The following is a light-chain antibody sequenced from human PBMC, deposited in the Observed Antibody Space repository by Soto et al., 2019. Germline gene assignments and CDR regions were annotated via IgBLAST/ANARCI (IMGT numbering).Light chain of an antibody. V-gene: IGKV3-20*01. Sequence: EIVLTQSPGTLSLSPGERATLSCRASQSVSSSYFAWYQQKPGQAPRLLIYGASSRATGLPDRFSGSGSGTDFTLTISRLEPEDFAVYYCQQYGSPWTFGQGTKVEIK. J-gene: IGKJ1*01. CDR3: QQYGSPWT. CDR2: GAS. CDR1: QSVSSSY.